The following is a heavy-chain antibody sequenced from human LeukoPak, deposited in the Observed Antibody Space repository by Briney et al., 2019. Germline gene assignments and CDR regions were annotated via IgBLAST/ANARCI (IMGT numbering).Heavy chain of an antibody. CDR3: AKDQYGP. V-gene: IGHV3-30*18. CDR2: ISYDGSNK. Sequence: RGGSLTLSCAASGFTFSSYGMHWVRQAPGEGLEWVAVISYDGSNKYYADSVKGRFTISRDNSKNTLYLQMNSLRAEDTAVYYCAKDQYGPWGQGTLVTVSS. CDR1: GFTFSSYG. D-gene: IGHD2-8*01. J-gene: IGHJ5*02.